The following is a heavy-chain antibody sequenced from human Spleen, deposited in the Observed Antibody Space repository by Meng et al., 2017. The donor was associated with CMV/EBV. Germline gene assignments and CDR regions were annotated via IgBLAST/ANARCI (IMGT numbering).Heavy chain of an antibody. Sequence: ASVKVSCKASGGTSSTYAISWVRQAPGQGLEWMGWIDPDNGDTNYAQKFQGRVTMTRDTSIRTVYLDLSRLTSDDTAVYYCARDLYASSADHFDYWGQGTLVTVSS. CDR1: GGTSSTYA. CDR2: IDPDNGDT. D-gene: IGHD2/OR15-2a*01. CDR3: ARDLYASSADHFDY. V-gene: IGHV1-2*02. J-gene: IGHJ4*02.